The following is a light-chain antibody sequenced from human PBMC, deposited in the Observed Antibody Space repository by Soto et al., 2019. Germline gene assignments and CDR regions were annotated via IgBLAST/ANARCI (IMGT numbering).Light chain of an antibody. CDR3: QQYGSSPEIS. CDR2: GAS. V-gene: IGKV3-20*01. Sequence: DIVLTQSPGTLSLSPGERATLSCRASQTISDNYLAWYQQKPGQSPRLLISGASIRAPGIPDRFSGSGSETDFTLPISRLEPEDFAFYYCQQYGSSPEISFGPGTKVDIK. CDR1: QTISDNY. J-gene: IGKJ3*01.